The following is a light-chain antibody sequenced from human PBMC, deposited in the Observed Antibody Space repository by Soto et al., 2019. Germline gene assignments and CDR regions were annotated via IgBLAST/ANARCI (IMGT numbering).Light chain of an antibody. J-gene: IGKJ4*01. CDR2: GAS. CDR1: QNVYNNY. Sequence: EIVLTQSPGTLSLSPGERATLSCRASQNVYNNYIAWYQQKPGQAPRTVIYGASIRATGIPDRFSGSGSGTDFTLTINRLEPEDFALYYCQQYSAYPLSFGGGTKVEIK. CDR3: QQYSAYPLS. V-gene: IGKV3-20*01.